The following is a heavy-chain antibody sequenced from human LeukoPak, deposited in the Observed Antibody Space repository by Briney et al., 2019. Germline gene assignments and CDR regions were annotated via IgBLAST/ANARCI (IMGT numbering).Heavy chain of an antibody. CDR2: ISTSSSYI. V-gene: IGHV3-21*01. Sequence: PGGSLRLSCAGSGFTFTTSDMNWVRQAPGKGLEWVSSISTSSSYIYYAESVKGRFIISRDNTKNSLFLQMNSLRVDDTAVYYCARVRGAMFPSGWSDYWGQGTLVTVSS. CDR3: ARVRGAMFPSGWSDY. CDR1: GFTFTTSD. J-gene: IGHJ4*02. D-gene: IGHD6-13*01.